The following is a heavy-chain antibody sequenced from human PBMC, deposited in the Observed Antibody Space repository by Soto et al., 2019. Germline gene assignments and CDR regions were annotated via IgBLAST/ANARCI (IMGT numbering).Heavy chain of an antibody. Sequence: PSETLSLTCSVSGASVAGGSYYWSWVRQPPGKGLEWIGYIPSRGRPFYNPSLTSRITINPDTSKNQYSLQLNSVTPEDTAVYFCARGEQYSGRIFDYWGQGTLVTVSS. CDR3: ARGEQYSGRIFDY. CDR2: IPSRGRP. D-gene: IGHD1-26*01. V-gene: IGHV4-30-4*01. J-gene: IGHJ4*01. CDR1: GASVAGGSYY.